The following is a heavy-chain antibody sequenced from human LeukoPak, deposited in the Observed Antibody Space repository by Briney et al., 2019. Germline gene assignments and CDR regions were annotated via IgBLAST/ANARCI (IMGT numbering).Heavy chain of an antibody. J-gene: IGHJ6*02. D-gene: IGHD3-16*01. CDR1: GFTFSKAW. CDR2: INHNGNVN. V-gene: IGHV3-7*03. CDR3: ARGGGLDV. Sequence: GGSLRLSCVASGFTFSKAWMSWVRQAPGKGLEWVASINHNGNVNYYVDSVKGRFTISRDNAKNSLYLQMSNLRAEDTAVYFCARGGGLDVWGQGATVTVSS.